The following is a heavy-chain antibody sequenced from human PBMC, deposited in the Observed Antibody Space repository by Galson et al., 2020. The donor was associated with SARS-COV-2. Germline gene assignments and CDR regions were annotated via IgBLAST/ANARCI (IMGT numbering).Heavy chain of an antibody. CDR2: ISYDGSNK. CDR3: ARDGVYCSSTSCPTGYYYGMDV. D-gene: IGHD2-2*01. CDR1: GFTFSSYA. V-gene: IGHV3-30-3*01. J-gene: IGHJ6*02. Sequence: GESLKISCAASGFTFSSYAMHWVRQAPGKGLEWVAVISYDGSNKYYADSVKGRFTISRDNSKNTLYLQMNSLRAEDTAVYYCARDGVYCSSTSCPTGYYYGMDVWGQGTTVTVSS.